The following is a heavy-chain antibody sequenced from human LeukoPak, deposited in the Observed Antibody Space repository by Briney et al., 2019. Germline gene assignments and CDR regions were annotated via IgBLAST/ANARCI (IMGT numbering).Heavy chain of an antibody. CDR1: GFTFSSYR. J-gene: IGHJ6*03. Sequence: PGGSLRLPCAASGFTFSSYRMNWVRQAPGKGLEWVSSVSSTSTYIYYADSVKGRFTISRDNAKNSLYLQMNSLRAEDTAVYYCARDEYSYGYYYYYMDVWGKGTTVTVSS. V-gene: IGHV3-21*01. CDR2: VSSTSTYI. D-gene: IGHD5-18*01. CDR3: ARDEYSYGYYYYYMDV.